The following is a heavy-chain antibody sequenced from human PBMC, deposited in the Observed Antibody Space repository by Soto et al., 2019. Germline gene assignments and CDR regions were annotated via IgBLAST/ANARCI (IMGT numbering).Heavy chain of an antibody. Sequence: ASVKVSCKASGYTFTSYDINWVRQATGQGLEWMGWMNPNSGNTGYAQKFQGWVTMTRDTSISTAYMELSRLRSDDTAVYYCARELDKAFDIWGQGTMVTVSS. CDR3: ARELDKAFDI. J-gene: IGHJ3*02. V-gene: IGHV1-8*01. CDR2: MNPNSGNT. CDR1: GYTFTSYD. D-gene: IGHD2-2*03.